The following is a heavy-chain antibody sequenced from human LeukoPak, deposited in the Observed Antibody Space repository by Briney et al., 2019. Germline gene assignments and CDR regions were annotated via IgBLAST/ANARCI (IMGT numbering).Heavy chain of an antibody. CDR3: ARGVEPLAANTLAY. D-gene: IGHD1-14*01. V-gene: IGHV3-53*01. Sequence: GGSLRLSCAASGFTVITNDMTWVRQAPGKGLEWGSVLYSDGNTKYADSVQGRFTISRDNSKNTLYLEMNSLSPDDTAVYYCARGVEPLAANTLAYWGQGTLVTVSS. J-gene: IGHJ4*02. CDR1: GFTVITND. CDR2: LYSDGNT.